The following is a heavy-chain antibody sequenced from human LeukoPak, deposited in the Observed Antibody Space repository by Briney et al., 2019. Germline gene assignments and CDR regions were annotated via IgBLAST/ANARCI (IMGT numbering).Heavy chain of an antibody. D-gene: IGHD6-13*01. CDR2: IKTDGSIT. V-gene: IGHV3-74*01. CDR1: GFSFSVYW. J-gene: IGHJ5*02. Sequence: GGSLRLSCAASGFSFSVYWMHWVRQAPGKGPVWVSRIKTDGSITDYADSVKGRFTISRDNAKNTLYLQMNSLRAEDTAIYYCVRDLQRHYLGVAVAGRRRWFDPWGQGTLVTVSS. CDR3: VRDLQRHYLGVAVAGRRRWFDP.